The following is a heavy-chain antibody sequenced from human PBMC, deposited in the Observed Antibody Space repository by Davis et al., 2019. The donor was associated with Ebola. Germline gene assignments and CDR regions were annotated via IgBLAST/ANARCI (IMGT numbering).Heavy chain of an antibody. J-gene: IGHJ5*02. CDR3: ARHYVATEA. CDR1: GGSFSGYY. V-gene: IGHV4-34*01. D-gene: IGHD5-12*01. Sequence: MPSETLSLTCAVYGGSFSGYYWSWIRQPPGKGPEWIGEINHSGSTNYNPSLKSRVTISVDTSKNQFSLKLSSVTAADTAVYYCARHYVATEAWGQGTLVTVSS. CDR2: INHSGST.